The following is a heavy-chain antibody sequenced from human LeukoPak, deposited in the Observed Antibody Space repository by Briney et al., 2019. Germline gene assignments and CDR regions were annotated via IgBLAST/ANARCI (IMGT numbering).Heavy chain of an antibody. J-gene: IGHJ6*02. CDR1: GFTFSSYD. Sequence: GGSLRLSCAASGFTFSSYDMHWVRQATGKGLEWVSAIGTAGDTYYPGSVKGRFTISRENAKNSLYLQMNSLRAGDTAVYYCARVPVGIAAAGMSSGYYYYGMDVWGQGTTVTVSS. V-gene: IGHV3-13*04. CDR3: ARVPVGIAAAGMSSGYYYYGMDV. CDR2: IGTAGDT. D-gene: IGHD6-13*01.